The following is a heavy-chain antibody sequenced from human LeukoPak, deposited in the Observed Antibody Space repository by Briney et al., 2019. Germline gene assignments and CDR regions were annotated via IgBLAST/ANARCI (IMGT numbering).Heavy chain of an antibody. J-gene: IGHJ6*02. CDR3: ARDVTSSSWYGLGMDV. CDR2: ISAYNGNA. Sequence: ASVKVSCKASGYTFTSYGISWVRQAPGQGLEWMGWISAYNGNANYAQKLQGRVTMTTDTSTSTAYMELRSLRSEDTAVYYCARDVTSSSWYGLGMDVWGQGTTVTVSS. CDR1: GYTFTSYG. D-gene: IGHD6-13*01. V-gene: IGHV1-18*01.